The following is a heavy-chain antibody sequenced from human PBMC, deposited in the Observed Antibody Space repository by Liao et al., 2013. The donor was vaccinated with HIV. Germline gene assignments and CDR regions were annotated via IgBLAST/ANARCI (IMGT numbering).Heavy chain of an antibody. CDR2: IYSSGSA. V-gene: IGHV4-4*07. J-gene: IGHJ4*02. CDR1: GGSINGYY. Sequence: QLQLQESGPGLVKPSETLSLTCTVSGGSINGYYWSWIRQPAGKGLEFIGRIYSSGSATYNPSLESRVTMSIDLSKNHFSLGLRSVTAADTAVYYCARDGNFVSLDFWGQGTPVTVSS. CDR3: ARDGNFVSLDF. D-gene: IGHD1-26*01.